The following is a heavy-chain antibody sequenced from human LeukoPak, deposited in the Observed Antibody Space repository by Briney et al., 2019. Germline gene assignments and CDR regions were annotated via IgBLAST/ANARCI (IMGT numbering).Heavy chain of an antibody. CDR3: AKERDFYGSDFDY. CDR2: ISYDGRKK. CDR1: GFIFSNNG. V-gene: IGHV3-30*18. D-gene: IGHD3-10*01. Sequence: GGSLRLSCEVSGFIFSNNGMHWVRQAPGKGLEWVAVISYDGRKKYYRDSVKGRFTISRDNSKNTLYLQMNSLRAEDTAVYYCAKERDFYGSDFDYWGQGTLVTVSS. J-gene: IGHJ4*02.